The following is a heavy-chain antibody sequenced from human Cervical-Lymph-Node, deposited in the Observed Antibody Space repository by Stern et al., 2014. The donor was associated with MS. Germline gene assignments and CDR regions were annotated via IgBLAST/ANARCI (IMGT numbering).Heavy chain of an antibody. Sequence: EVQLVESGGGLVQPGGSLRLSCEASGFSLSIYSMSWVRQAPGKGLEWGANINPDALDKHYGGSVKGRFTISRDNAKNSLYLQMNSLRADDTAVYYCARDLVVRSPYYYYYGMAVWGQGTTVTVSS. CDR2: INPDALDK. CDR3: ARDLVVRSPYYYYYGMAV. CDR1: GFSLSIYS. D-gene: IGHD2-21*01. J-gene: IGHJ6*02. V-gene: IGHV3-7*01.